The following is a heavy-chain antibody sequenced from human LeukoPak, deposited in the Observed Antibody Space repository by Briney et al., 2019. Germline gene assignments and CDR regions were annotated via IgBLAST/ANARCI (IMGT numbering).Heavy chain of an antibody. CDR2: IYHSGST. J-gene: IGHJ4*02. CDR1: GYSISSGYY. V-gene: IGHV4-38-2*01. D-gene: IGHD4-11*01. Sequence: PSETLSLTCAVSGYSISSGYYWGWIRQPPGQGLEWIGSIYHSGSTYYNPSLKSRVTISVDTSKNQFSLKLSSVTAADTAVYYCARSGGYSNYAFDYWGQGTLVTVSS. CDR3: ARSGGYSNYAFDY.